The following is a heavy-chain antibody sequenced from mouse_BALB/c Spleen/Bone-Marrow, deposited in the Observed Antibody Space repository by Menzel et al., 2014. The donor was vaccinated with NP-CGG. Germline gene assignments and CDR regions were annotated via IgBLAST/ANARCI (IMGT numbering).Heavy chain of an antibody. V-gene: IGHV5-12-2*01. CDR3: ARRSAATYYFDY. J-gene: IGHJ2*01. D-gene: IGHD1-2*01. CDR1: GFTFSSYT. Sequence: EVQRVESGGVLVQPGGSLKLSCAASGFTFSSYTMSWVRQTPEKRLEWVAYISNGGGSTYYPDTVKGRFTISRDNAKNTLYLQMSSLKSEDTAMYYCARRSAATYYFDYWGQGTTLTVSS. CDR2: ISNGGGST.